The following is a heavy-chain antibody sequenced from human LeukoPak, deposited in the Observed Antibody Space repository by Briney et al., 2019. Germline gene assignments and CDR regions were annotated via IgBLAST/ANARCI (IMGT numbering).Heavy chain of an antibody. D-gene: IGHD3-22*01. J-gene: IGHJ4*02. CDR3: ASSYYYDSSGYPFDY. CDR1: GFTFSSYS. Sequence: KPGGSLRLSCAASGFTFSSYSMNWVRQAPGKGLEWVSSISSSSSYIYYADSVKGRFTISRDNAKNSLYLQMNSLRAEDTAVYYCASSYYYDSSGYPFDYWGQGTLVAVSS. V-gene: IGHV3-21*01. CDR2: ISSSSSYI.